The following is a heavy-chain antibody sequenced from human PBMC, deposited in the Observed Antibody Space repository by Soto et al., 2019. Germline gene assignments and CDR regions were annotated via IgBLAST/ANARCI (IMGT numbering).Heavy chain of an antibody. CDR3: ARVGYDFWSGYHPLHYYYYYMDV. CDR1: GGSISSYY. Sequence: QVQLQESGPGLVKPSETLSLTCTVSGGSISSYYWSWIRQPPGKGLEWIGYIYYSGSTNYNPSLKSRVTISVDTSKNQFSLKLSSVTAADTAVYYCARVGYDFWSGYHPLHYYYYYMDVWGKGTTVTVSS. J-gene: IGHJ6*03. V-gene: IGHV4-59*01. D-gene: IGHD3-3*01. CDR2: IYYSGST.